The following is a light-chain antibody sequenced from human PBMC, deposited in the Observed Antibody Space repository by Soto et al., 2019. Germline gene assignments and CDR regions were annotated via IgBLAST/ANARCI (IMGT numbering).Light chain of an antibody. Sequence: EIVMTQSPATLSVSPGERATLSCRASQSVSSNLAWYQQKPGQAPRLLIYGASTRATGIPARFSGSGSGTEFTLNISSLQSEDFAVYYCQQYNNWPPVTLGQGTRVDIK. CDR2: GAS. J-gene: IGKJ1*01. CDR1: QSVSSN. CDR3: QQYNNWPPVT. V-gene: IGKV3-15*01.